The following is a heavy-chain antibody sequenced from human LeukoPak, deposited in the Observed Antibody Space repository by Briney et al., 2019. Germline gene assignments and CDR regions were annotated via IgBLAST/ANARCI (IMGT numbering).Heavy chain of an antibody. J-gene: IGHJ4*02. Sequence: PGGSLRLSCAASGFIFSDYYMSWIRQAPGKGLEWVSYISSSSTYTAYADFVKGRFTISRDNSKNTLYLQMNSLRADDTAVYYCAKERSSGWPFDYWGQGTLVTVSS. D-gene: IGHD6-19*01. V-gene: IGHV3-11*05. CDR2: ISSSSTYT. CDR3: AKERSSGWPFDY. CDR1: GFIFSDYY.